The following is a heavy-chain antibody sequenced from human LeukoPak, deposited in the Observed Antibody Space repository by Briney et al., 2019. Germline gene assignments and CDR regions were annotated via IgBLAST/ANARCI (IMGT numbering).Heavy chain of an antibody. CDR3: ARDATDYGDSRRLDAFDI. D-gene: IGHD4-17*01. CDR2: IYYSGTT. J-gene: IGHJ3*02. CDR1: GGSINNYY. V-gene: IGHV4-59*12. Sequence: PSETLSLTCTVSGGSINNYYWNWIRQPPGRGLEWIGYIYYSGTTNYNPSLKSRVTISVDTSKNQFSLKLSSVTAADTAVYYCARDATDYGDSRRLDAFDIWGQGTMVTVSS.